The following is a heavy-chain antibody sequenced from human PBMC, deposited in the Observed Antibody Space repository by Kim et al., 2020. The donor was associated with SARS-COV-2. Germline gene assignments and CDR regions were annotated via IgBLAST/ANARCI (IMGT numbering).Heavy chain of an antibody. Sequence: SETLSLTCTVSGGSISSSSYYWGWIRQPPGKGLEWIGSIYYSGSTYYNPSLKSRVTISVDTSKNQFSLKLSSVTAADTAVYYCARPAYYDSDALDIWGQGTMVTVSS. V-gene: IGHV4-39*01. D-gene: IGHD3-22*01. J-gene: IGHJ3*02. CDR1: GGSISSSSYY. CDR3: ARPAYYDSDALDI. CDR2: IYYSGST.